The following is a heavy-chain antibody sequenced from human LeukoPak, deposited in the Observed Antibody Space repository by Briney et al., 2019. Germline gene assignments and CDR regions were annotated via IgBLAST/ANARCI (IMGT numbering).Heavy chain of an antibody. D-gene: IGHD4-17*01. V-gene: IGHV3-23*01. Sequence: GGSLRLSCAASGFTFSSYAMSWVRQAPGKGLEWVSAISGSGGSTYYADSVKGRFTISRDNSKNTLYLQMNSLRAEDTAVYYCARALLATGSDYGDYDDAFDIWGQGTMVTVSS. CDR3: ARALLATGSDYGDYDDAFDI. CDR2: ISGSGGST. J-gene: IGHJ3*02. CDR1: GFTFSSYA.